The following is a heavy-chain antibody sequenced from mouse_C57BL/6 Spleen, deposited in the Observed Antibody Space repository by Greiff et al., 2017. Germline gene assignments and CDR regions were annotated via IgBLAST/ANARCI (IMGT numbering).Heavy chain of an antibody. J-gene: IGHJ4*01. Sequence: EVMLVESEGGLVQPGSSMKLSCTASGFTFSDYYMAWVRQVPEKGLEWVANINYDGSSTYYLDSLKSRFIISRDNAKNILYLQMSSLKSEDTATYYCAREGPYYGSSYVGRAMDYWGQGTSVTVSS. CDR3: AREGPYYGSSYVGRAMDY. CDR1: GFTFSDYY. V-gene: IGHV5-16*01. D-gene: IGHD1-1*01. CDR2: INYDGSST.